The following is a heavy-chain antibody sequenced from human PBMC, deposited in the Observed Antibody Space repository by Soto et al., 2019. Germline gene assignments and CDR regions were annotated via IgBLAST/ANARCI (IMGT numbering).Heavy chain of an antibody. CDR2: IHIPGGRA. D-gene: IGHD1-20*01. J-gene: IGHJ4*02. CDR1: GFTFTTSA. V-gene: IGHV3-23*01. CDR3: GGHWYNY. Sequence: PGGSLRLSCAASGFTFTTSAISWVRQAPGKGLEWISLIHIPGGRATYADSVRGRFTISIDNSENTVFLQMNSLRAEDTAIYYCGGHWYNYWGQGTLVNVSS.